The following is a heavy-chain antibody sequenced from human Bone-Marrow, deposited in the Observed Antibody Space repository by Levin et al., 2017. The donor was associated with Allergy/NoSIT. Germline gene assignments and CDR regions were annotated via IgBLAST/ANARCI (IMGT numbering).Heavy chain of an antibody. CDR3: ARDPYCSSTSCSFGY. CDR2: IYSGGST. J-gene: IGHJ4*02. D-gene: IGHD2-2*01. CDR1: GFTVSSNY. Sequence: ETLSLTCAASGFTVSSNYMSWVRQAPGKGLEWVSVIYSGGSTYYADSVKGRFTISRDNSKNTLYLQMNSLRAEDTAVYYCARDPYCSSTSCSFGYWGQGTLVTVSS. V-gene: IGHV3-53*01.